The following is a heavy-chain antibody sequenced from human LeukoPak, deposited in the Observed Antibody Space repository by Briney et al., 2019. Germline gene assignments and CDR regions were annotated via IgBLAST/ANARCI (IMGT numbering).Heavy chain of an antibody. Sequence: GGSLRLSCAASGSTFSSYGMHWVRKAPGKGLEWVAVISYDGSNKYYADSVKGRFTISRDNSKNTLYLQMNSLRAEDTAVYYCAKDAFSILSGWYGSRFDYWGQGTLVTVSS. CDR3: AKDAFSILSGWYGSRFDY. J-gene: IGHJ4*02. CDR2: ISYDGSNK. CDR1: GSTFSSYG. V-gene: IGHV3-30*18. D-gene: IGHD6-19*01.